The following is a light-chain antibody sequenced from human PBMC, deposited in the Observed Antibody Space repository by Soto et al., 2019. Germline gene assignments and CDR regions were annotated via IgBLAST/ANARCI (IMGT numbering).Light chain of an antibody. CDR3: GTWDSSLYVV. CDR1: SSNIGNNY. J-gene: IGLJ2*01. V-gene: IGLV1-51*01. Sequence: QSVLTQPPSVSAAPGQKVTISCSGSSSNIGNNYVSWYQQLPGTAPKLLIYDNNKRPSGIPDRFSGSKSGTSATLGITGLQTGDEADYYCGTWDSSLYVVFGGGTKVTVL. CDR2: DNN.